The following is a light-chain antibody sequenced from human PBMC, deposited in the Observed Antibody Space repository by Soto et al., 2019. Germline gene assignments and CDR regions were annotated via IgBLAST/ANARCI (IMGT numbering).Light chain of an antibody. J-gene: IGLJ1*01. CDR3: QSYDYSLSGYV. CDR1: SCNNGAGYD. CDR2: GNT. Sequence: QAVVTQPPSVSGAPGQRVTFSCTGSSCNNGAGYDVHWYQQVPGSPPKLLIYGNTNRPSGVPDRFSGSKSGTSASLAITGLQAADEADYYCQSYDYSLSGYVVAPGTKVTVL. V-gene: IGLV1-40*01.